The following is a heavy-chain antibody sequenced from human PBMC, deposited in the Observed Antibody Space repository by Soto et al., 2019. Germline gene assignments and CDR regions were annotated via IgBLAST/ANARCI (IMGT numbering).Heavy chain of an antibody. CDR1: GSCISGSY. Sequence: ETLSLSCTVAGSCISGSYWSWVRQPAGKGLEWIGRIYSSGSSNYNPSLNSRLTMSLDTSKNQFSLKLRSVTAADTAIYYCARLFTVTTDYYFGMDVWGQGTTVTVSS. J-gene: IGHJ6*02. V-gene: IGHV4-4*07. CDR2: IYSSGSS. D-gene: IGHD4-17*01. CDR3: ARLFTVTTDYYFGMDV.